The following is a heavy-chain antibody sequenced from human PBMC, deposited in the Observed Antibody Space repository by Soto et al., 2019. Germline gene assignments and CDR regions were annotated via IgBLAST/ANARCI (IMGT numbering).Heavy chain of an antibody. D-gene: IGHD2-21*01. CDR3: ARDTDKYSPDAYYHGMDV. CDR2: IGTAGDT. J-gene: IGHJ6*02. CDR1: GFTFSSYD. Sequence: GSLRLSCAASGFTFSSYDMHWVRQATGKGLEWVSAIGTAGDTYYPGSVKGRFTISRENAKNSLYLQMNSLRAEDTAVYYCARDTDKYSPDAYYHGMDVWGQGTTVTVSS. V-gene: IGHV3-13*01.